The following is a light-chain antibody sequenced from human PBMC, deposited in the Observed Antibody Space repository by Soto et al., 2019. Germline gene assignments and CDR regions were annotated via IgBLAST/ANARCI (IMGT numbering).Light chain of an antibody. CDR3: RQDINYPWT. CDR1: QGISSY. V-gene: IGKV1-6*01. J-gene: IGKJ1*01. CDR2: GAS. Sequence: AILMTQSPASLSLSAGERATLSCRASQGISSYLGWYQQKPGQRPKLCIYGASKLHSGVPARFSGSGSGTDFTLTISSLQPDDFETYYCRQDINYPWTFGQGTKVDIK.